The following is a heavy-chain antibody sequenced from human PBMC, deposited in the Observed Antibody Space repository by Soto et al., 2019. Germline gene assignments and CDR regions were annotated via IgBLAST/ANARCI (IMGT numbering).Heavy chain of an antibody. V-gene: IGHV1-46*01. D-gene: IGHD6-19*01. CDR2: INPGGGRT. Sequence: ASVKVSCKASGYTFTSYYVHWVRQAPGQGLEWMGLINPGGGRTSYAQNLHGRVTMTRDTSTSTVYMELSSLRSEDTALYYCARGLAVAYSPALLWGQGTLVTVSS. CDR1: GYTFTSYY. J-gene: IGHJ4*02. CDR3: ARGLAVAYSPALL.